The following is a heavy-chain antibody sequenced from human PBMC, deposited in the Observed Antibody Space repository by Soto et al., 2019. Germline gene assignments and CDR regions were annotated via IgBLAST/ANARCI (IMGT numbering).Heavy chain of an antibody. J-gene: IGHJ4*02. CDR3: ARHRREDGIYAQPLDY. CDR1: GGSISSSSSY. D-gene: IGHD1-1*01. CDR2: IYYNGRT. Sequence: SETLSLTCTVSGGSISSSSSYWAWIRQPPGRGLEWIGAIYYNGRTYYKPSLKSRVTISVDTSKNQFSLNLSPVAAADSAVYYCARHRREDGIYAQPLDYWGQGTPVTVSS. V-gene: IGHV4-39*01.